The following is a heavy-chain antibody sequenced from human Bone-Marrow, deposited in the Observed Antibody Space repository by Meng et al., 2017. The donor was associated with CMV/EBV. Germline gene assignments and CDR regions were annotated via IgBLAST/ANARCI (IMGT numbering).Heavy chain of an antibody. Sequence: SGLTFSYDYRSWIRQAPGKGLEWVSYIRGSGNTIYYADSVKGRFTISRDNAKNSLFLQMNTLRAEYASVYYCARERRWGYGDRGWFGPWGQGTLVTVSS. CDR1: GLTFSYDY. J-gene: IGHJ5*02. CDR2: IRGSGNTI. D-gene: IGHD4-17*01. V-gene: IGHV3-11*04. CDR3: ARERRWGYGDRGWFGP.